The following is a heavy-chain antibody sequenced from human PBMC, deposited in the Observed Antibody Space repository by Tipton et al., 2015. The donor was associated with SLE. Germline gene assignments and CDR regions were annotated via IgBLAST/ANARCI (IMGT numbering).Heavy chain of an antibody. CDR2: IYYSGST. CDR1: GGSISSSSYY. Sequence: TLSLTCTVSGGSISSSSYYWGWIRQPPGKGLEWIGSIYYSGSTYYNPFLKSRVTISVDTSKNQFSLKLSSVTAADTAVYYCARHEGSGWYYFDYWGQGTLVTVSS. J-gene: IGHJ4*02. CDR3: ARHEGSGWYYFDY. V-gene: IGHV4-39*01. D-gene: IGHD6-19*01.